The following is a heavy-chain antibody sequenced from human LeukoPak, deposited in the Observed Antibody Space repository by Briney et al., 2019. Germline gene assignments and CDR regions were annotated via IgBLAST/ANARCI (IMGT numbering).Heavy chain of an antibody. D-gene: IGHD5-18*01. J-gene: IGHJ4*02. CDR3: ARGYRAPQTFYSYHYFDS. CDR1: GGSFSGYY. Sequence: SSETLSLTCAVYGGSFSGYYWSWIPQPPGKGLEWIGEINHFGSTNYNPSLKSRVTISGDTSKNQFSLKVNSVTAADTAVYYCARGYRAPQTFYSYHYFDSWAQGILVTVSS. V-gene: IGHV4-34*01. CDR2: INHFGST.